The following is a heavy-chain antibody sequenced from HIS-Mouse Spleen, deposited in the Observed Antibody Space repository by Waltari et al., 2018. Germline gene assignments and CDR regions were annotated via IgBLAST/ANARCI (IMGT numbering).Heavy chain of an antibody. J-gene: IGHJ2*01. CDR3: AREIPYSSSWYDWYFDL. Sequence: HLQLQESGPGLVKPSETLSLTCTVSGGSISSSSYYWGWIRQPPGKGLEWVGSIYYSGGTYSNPSLKSRVTISVETSRNQFSLKLSSVTAADTAVYYCAREIPYSSSWYDWYFDLWGRGTLVTVSS. CDR2: IYYSGGT. V-gene: IGHV4-39*07. D-gene: IGHD6-13*01. CDR1: GGSISSSSYY.